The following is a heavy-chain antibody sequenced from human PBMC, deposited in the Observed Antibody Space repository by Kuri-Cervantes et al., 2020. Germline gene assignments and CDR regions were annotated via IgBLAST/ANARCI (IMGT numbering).Heavy chain of an antibody. V-gene: IGHV3-30-3*01. CDR1: GFTFSSYA. Sequence: GESLKISCAASGFTFSSYAMHWVRQAPGKGLEWVAVISYDGSNKYYADSVKGRFTISRDNSKNTLYLQMNNLRAEDTAVYYCARIGYYGSGSLDYWGQGTLVTVSS. CDR3: ARIGYYGSGSLDY. J-gene: IGHJ4*02. D-gene: IGHD3-10*01. CDR2: ISYDGSNK.